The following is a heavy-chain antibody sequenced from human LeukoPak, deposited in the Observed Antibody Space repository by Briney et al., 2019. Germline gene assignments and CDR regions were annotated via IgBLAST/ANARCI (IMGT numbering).Heavy chain of an antibody. CDR2: IYHSGST. CDR3: ASLRYCSSTSCYTGRPVGY. CDR1: GYSISSGYY. D-gene: IGHD2-2*02. Sequence: PSETLSLTCAVSGYSISSGYYWGWIRQPPGKGLEWIGSIYHSGSTYYNPSLKSRVTISVDTSKNQFSLKLSSVTAADTAVYYCASLRYCSSTSCYTGRPVGYWGQGTLVTVSS. J-gene: IGHJ4*02. V-gene: IGHV4-38-2*01.